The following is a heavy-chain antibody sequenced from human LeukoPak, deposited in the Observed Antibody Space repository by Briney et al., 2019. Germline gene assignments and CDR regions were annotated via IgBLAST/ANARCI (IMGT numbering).Heavy chain of an antibody. CDR2: IYYSGST. CDR3: ADNYCSSTSCYQLAFDI. J-gene: IGHJ3*02. V-gene: IGHV4-39*07. Sequence: PSETLSLTCTVSGGSISSSSYYWGWIRQPPGKGLEWIGSIYYSGSTYYNPSLKSRVTISVDTSKNQFSLKLSSVTAADTAVYYCADNYCSSTSCYQLAFDIWGQGTMVTVSS. D-gene: IGHD2-2*01. CDR1: GGSISSSSYY.